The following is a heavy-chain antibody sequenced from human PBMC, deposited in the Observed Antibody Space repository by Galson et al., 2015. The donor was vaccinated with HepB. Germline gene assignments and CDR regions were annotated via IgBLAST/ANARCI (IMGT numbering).Heavy chain of an antibody. CDR2: IEQEGSQK. Sequence: SLRLSCAGSGFTFSSYWMGWVRQAPGKGLEWVANIEQEGSQKQYVDSVKGRFTISRDNTKSTLYLQMDSLRAEDTAVYYCARETTGAFWEFDSWGQGTLVTVSS. CDR3: ARETTGAFWEFDS. V-gene: IGHV3-7*01. D-gene: IGHD3-10*01. CDR1: GFTFSSYW. J-gene: IGHJ4*02.